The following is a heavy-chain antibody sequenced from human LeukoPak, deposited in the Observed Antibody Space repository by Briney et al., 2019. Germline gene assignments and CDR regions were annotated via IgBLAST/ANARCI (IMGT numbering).Heavy chain of an antibody. CDR2: IYYTGST. Sequence: SETLSLTCTVSGGSISSSYYNWGWIRQPPGKGLEWIGTIYYTGSTSYNPSLKSRVTISVDTSKNQFSMKLSSVTAADTAVYYCARGGSAWSWYLGLWGRGTLITVSS. CDR3: ARGGSAWSWYLGL. CDR1: GGSISSSYYN. J-gene: IGHJ2*01. D-gene: IGHD6-19*01. V-gene: IGHV4-39*07.